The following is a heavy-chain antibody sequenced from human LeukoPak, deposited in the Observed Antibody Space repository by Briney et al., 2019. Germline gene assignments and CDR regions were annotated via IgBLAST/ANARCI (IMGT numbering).Heavy chain of an antibody. Sequence: ASVKVSCKASGFGFTTHDINWVRQAPGQGLEWVGTINPNGDATNYAPRLQGRLTLTQDTSTSTVYMELRGLTPDDTAVYYCARPLFCAFDNCGYWLDPWGPGTLVTVSS. CDR3: ARPLFCAFDNCGYWLDP. CDR2: INPNGDAT. J-gene: IGHJ5*02. V-gene: IGHV1-46*01. CDR1: GFGFTTHD. D-gene: IGHD1-20*01.